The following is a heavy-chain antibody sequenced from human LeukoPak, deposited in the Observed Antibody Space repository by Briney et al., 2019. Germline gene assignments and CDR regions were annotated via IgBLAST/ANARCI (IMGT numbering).Heavy chain of an antibody. Sequence: SETLSLTCTVSGGSIGSDYWTWVRQPPGKGLEYIGYIYYTGGTNYNPSLKSRVTISVDTSKNQFSLKLSSVTAADTAVYFCAKYGNSGWVIDNWGQGTLVTVSS. CDR1: GGSIGSDY. D-gene: IGHD6-19*01. J-gene: IGHJ4*02. CDR3: AKYGNSGWVIDN. V-gene: IGHV4-59*08. CDR2: IYYTGGT.